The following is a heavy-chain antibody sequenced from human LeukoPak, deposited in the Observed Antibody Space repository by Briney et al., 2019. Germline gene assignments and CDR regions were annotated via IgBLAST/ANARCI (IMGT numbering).Heavy chain of an antibody. CDR3: ARGGGRGIDY. CDR1: GGSISSYY. J-gene: IGHJ4*02. CDR2: IYYSGST. V-gene: IGHV4-59*08. D-gene: IGHD3-16*01. Sequence: SETLSLTCTVSGGSISSYYWSWIRQPPGKGLEWIGYIYYSGSTNYNPSLKSRVTISVDASKSQFSLKLSSVTAADTAVYYCARGGGRGIDYWGQGTLVTVSS.